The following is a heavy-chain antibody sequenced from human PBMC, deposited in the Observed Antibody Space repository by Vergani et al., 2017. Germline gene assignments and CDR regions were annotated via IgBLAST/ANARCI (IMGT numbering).Heavy chain of an antibody. J-gene: IGHJ4*02. CDR1: GDSVSSGSYY. V-gene: IGHV4-30-4*01. Sequence: QVQLQESGPGLVKPSQTLSLTCTVSGDSVSSGSYYWSWIRQPAGKSLEWIGSIYYSGLTYYNPSLKSRVAISVDTSKNQFSLKVTSVTAADTAVYFCARQRPGSGWSPGDFDDWGQGILVTVSS. D-gene: IGHD6-19*01. CDR3: ARQRPGSGWSPGDFDD. CDR2: IYYSGLT.